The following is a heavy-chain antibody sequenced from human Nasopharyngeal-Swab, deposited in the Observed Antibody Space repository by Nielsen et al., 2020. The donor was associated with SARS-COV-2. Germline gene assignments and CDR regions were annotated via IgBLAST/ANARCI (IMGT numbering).Heavy chain of an antibody. CDR3: ARFPYSSGWGFDY. CDR2: INHSGST. D-gene: IGHD6-19*01. J-gene: IGHJ4*02. Sequence: SETLSLTCAVYGGSFSGYYWSWIRQPPGKGLEWIGEINHSGSTNYNPSLKSRVTISVDTSKNQFSLKLSSVTAADTAVNYCARFPYSSGWGFDYWGQGTLVTVSS. CDR1: GGSFSGYY. V-gene: IGHV4-34*01.